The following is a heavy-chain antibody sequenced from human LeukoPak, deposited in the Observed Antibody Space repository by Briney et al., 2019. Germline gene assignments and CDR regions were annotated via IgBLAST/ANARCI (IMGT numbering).Heavy chain of an antibody. Sequence: GASVKVSCKASGYTFSSYGISWVRQAPGQGLEWMGWMNPNSGNTDYAQKFQGRFTITINTSISTAYMELSSLRSEATAVYYCARAFGGHDEWYYFDYWGQGTLVTVSS. D-gene: IGHD5-12*01. CDR3: ARAFGGHDEWYYFDY. CDR1: GYTFSSYG. V-gene: IGHV1-8*03. J-gene: IGHJ4*02. CDR2: MNPNSGNT.